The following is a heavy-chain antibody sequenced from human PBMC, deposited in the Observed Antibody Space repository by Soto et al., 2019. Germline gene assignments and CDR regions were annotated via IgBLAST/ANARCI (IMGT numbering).Heavy chain of an antibody. V-gene: IGHV4-30-4*01. CDR1: GGSISSGDYY. CDR3: ARGHSSGINYFDY. D-gene: IGHD3-22*01. J-gene: IGHJ4*02. CDR2: IYYSGST. Sequence: QVQLQESGPGLVKPSQTLSLTCTVSGGSISSGDYYWSWIRQPPGKGLEWIGYIYYSGSTYYNPSLKSRVTIAVDTSKNQFSLKLSSVTAADTAVYYCARGHSSGINYFDYWGQGTLVTVSS.